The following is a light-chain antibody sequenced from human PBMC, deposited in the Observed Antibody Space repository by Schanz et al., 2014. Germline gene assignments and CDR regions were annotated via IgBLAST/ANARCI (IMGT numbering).Light chain of an antibody. Sequence: EVVMTQSPATLSVSPGERVTLSCRASQSVSGNLAWYQQKPGQAPRLLIYAASIRAIGIPDRFSGSGSGTDFTLTISRLEPEDFAVYYCQQYGTSPFTFGPGTKVDIK. CDR2: AAS. CDR3: QQYGTSPFT. V-gene: IGKV3-20*01. J-gene: IGKJ3*01. CDR1: QSVSGN.